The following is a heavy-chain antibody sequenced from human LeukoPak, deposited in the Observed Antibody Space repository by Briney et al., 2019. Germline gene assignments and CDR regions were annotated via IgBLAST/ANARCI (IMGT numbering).Heavy chain of an antibody. CDR2: ISYDGSNK. J-gene: IGHJ6*02. V-gene: IGHV3-30*18. CDR1: GFTFSSYG. D-gene: IGHD4-23*01. CDR3: AKDDYGGNSGPYYYGMDV. Sequence: GRSLRLSCAASGFTFSSYGMHWVRQAPGKGLEWVAVISYDGSNKYYADSVKGRFTISRDNSKNTLYLQMNSLRAEDTAVYYCAKDDYGGNSGPYYYGMDVWGQGTTVTVSS.